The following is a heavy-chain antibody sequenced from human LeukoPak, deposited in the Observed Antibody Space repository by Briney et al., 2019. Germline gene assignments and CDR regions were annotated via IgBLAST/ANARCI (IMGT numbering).Heavy chain of an antibody. CDR3: ASQMGLEY. Sequence: GGSLRLSCAASGFTFINAWMSWVRQAPGKGLEWVSSIVGSGISIYYADSVKGRFTISRDNAKNSLSLQMSSLRAGDTAVYYCASQMGLEYWGQGALVTVSS. V-gene: IGHV3-21*01. CDR1: GFTFINAW. D-gene: IGHD2-8*01. CDR2: IVGSGISI. J-gene: IGHJ4*02.